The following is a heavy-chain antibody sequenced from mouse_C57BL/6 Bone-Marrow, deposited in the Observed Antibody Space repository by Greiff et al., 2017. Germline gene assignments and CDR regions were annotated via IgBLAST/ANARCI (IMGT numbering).Heavy chain of an antibody. J-gene: IGHJ2*01. CDR3: ARGGITTVVVLDYFDY. CDR2: IYPGDGDT. Sequence: QVQLKESGPELVKPGASVKISCKASGYAFSSSWMNWVKQRPGKGLEWIGRIYPGDGDTNYNGKFKGKATLTADKSSSTAYMQLSSLTSEDSAVYFCARGGITTVVVLDYFDYWGQVTTLTVSS. D-gene: IGHD1-1*01. V-gene: IGHV1-82*01. CDR1: GYAFSSSW.